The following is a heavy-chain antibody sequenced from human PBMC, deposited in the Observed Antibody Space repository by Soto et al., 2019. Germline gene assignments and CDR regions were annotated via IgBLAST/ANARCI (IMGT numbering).Heavy chain of an antibody. J-gene: IGHJ4*02. CDR3: TRGYCSGGSCYYEYQFDY. V-gene: IGHV3-7*03. Sequence: LRLSCAASGFTFRDHWMSWVRQAPGKGLEFVANIKQDGSETFHVDSVEGRFTISRDNTNNALYLQMSSLRAEDTAVYYCTRGYCSGGSCYYEYQFDYWGQGTLVTVSS. CDR1: GFTFRDHW. D-gene: IGHD2-15*01. CDR2: IKQDGSET.